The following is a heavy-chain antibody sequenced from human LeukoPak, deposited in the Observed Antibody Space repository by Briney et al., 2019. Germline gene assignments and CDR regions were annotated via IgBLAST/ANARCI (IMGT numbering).Heavy chain of an antibody. D-gene: IGHD3-16*02. CDR1: GYTFTSNY. V-gene: IGHV1-46*01. Sequence: GALVKVSCKAFGYTFTSNYMHWVRQAPGQGPEWMGVISPSGGSTTYAQKFQGRVTMTEDTSTDTAYMELSSLRSEDTAVYYCATSGVTTFGGVIVHAFDIWGQGTMVTVSS. CDR3: ATSGVTTFGGVIVHAFDI. J-gene: IGHJ3*02. CDR2: ISPSGGST.